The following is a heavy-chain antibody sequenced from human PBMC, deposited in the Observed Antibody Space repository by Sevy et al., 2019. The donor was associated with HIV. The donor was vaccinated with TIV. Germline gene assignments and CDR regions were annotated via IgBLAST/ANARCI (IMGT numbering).Heavy chain of an antibody. V-gene: IGHV3-53*01. CDR1: GFSVSSNY. Sequence: GGSLRLSCEASGFSVSSNYMAWVRQAPGKGLEWVSVIYSGKSTDYREPVNGRFTISRDSSKNTLYLQMDSLRAEDTAVYHCARGQSHTGWFDYWGQGSLVSVSS. D-gene: IGHD6-19*01. CDR2: IYSGKST. J-gene: IGHJ4*02. CDR3: ARGQSHTGWFDY.